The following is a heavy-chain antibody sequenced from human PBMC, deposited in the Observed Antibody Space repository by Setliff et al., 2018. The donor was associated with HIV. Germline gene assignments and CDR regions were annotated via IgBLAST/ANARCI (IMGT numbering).Heavy chain of an antibody. CDR2: INAGNGDT. CDR3: AIGSSNWPHRPNNYYFDY. D-gene: IGHD6-13*01. V-gene: IGHV1-3*01. Sequence: GASVKVSCKASGDTFTTYALHWVRQAPGQRLEWMGWINAGNGDTKSSRKFQGRVTITRDTSASTAYMELSSLRSEDTGVYYCAIGSSNWPHRPNNYYFDYWGQGTPVTVSS. J-gene: IGHJ4*02. CDR1: GDTFTTYA.